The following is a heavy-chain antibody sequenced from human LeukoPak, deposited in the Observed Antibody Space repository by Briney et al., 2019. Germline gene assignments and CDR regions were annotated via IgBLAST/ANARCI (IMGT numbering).Heavy chain of an antibody. CDR3: AKVPASLRLYYMDV. D-gene: IGHD5-12*01. CDR1: GFTFSSYA. J-gene: IGHJ6*03. Sequence: GGSLRLSCAASGFTFSSYAMSWVRQAPGKGLEWVSAISGSGGSTYYADSVKGRFTISRDNSKNTLYLQMNSLRAEDTAVYYCAKVPASLRLYYMDVWGKGTTVTVSS. CDR2: ISGSGGST. V-gene: IGHV3-23*01.